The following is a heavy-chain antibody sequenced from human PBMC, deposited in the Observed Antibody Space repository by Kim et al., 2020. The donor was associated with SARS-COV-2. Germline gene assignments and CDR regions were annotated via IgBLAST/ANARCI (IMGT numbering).Heavy chain of an antibody. CDR2: IWYDGSNK. CDR1: GFTFSSYG. D-gene: IGHD2-2*01. J-gene: IGHJ4*02. V-gene: IGHV3-33*01. Sequence: GGSLRLSCAASGFTFSSYGMHWVRQAPGKGLEWVAVIWYDGSNKYYADSVKGRFTISRDNSKNTLYLQMNSLRAEDTAVYYCGRDSRDGDNFSFDYWGQGTLVTVSS. CDR3: GRDSRDGDNFSFDY.